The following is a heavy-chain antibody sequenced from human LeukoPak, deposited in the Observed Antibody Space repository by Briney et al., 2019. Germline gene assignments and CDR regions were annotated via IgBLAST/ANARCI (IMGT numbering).Heavy chain of an antibody. CDR2: IKSDGSDK. J-gene: IGHJ4*02. D-gene: IGHD3-22*01. Sequence: PGGSLRLSCAASGFIFSIYGMHWVRQAPGKGLDWVAFIKSDGSDKFYAGSVKGRFTISRDNSKNTPYLQMDTLTPENAAVYYSGMHDSSSDFWGEATLVTVPS. CDR3: GMHDSSSDF. CDR1: GFIFSIYG. V-gene: IGHV3-30*02.